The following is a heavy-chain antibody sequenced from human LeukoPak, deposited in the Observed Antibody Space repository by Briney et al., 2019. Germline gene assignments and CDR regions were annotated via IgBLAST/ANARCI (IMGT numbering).Heavy chain of an antibody. D-gene: IGHD4-23*01. CDR3: ARKVGYSGGNYFDY. V-gene: IGHV4-39*02. CDR2: IFYSGTT. J-gene: IGHJ4*02. CDR1: GGFISSSSDY. Sequence: SETLSLTCTVSGGFISSSSDYGGWIRQPPGKGLEWIGSIFYSGTTYYNPSLKSRVTISLDTPKTHFSLNLNFVTAADTAVYYCARKVGYSGGNYFDYWGQGALVTVSS.